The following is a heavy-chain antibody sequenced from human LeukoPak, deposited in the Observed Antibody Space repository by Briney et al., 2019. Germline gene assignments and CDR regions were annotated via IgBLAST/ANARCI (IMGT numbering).Heavy chain of an antibody. J-gene: IGHJ3*02. CDR3: AKTTALLSFDI. V-gene: IGHV3-23*01. D-gene: IGHD2-15*01. CDR2: ISGSGGST. CDR1: GFTFSCYA. Sequence: GGSLRLSCAASGFTFSCYAMSWVRQAPGKGLEWVSAISGSGGSTYYADSVKGRFTISRDNSKNTLYLQMNRLRAEDTAVYFCAKTTALLSFDIWGQGTMVTASS.